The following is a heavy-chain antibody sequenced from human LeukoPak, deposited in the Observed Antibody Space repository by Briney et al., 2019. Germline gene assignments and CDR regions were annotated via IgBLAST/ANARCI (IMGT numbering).Heavy chain of an antibody. J-gene: IGHJ4*02. V-gene: IGHV3-9*01. CDR1: GFTFDDYA. CDR3: AKERGYSGYDSAFDY. D-gene: IGHD5-12*01. CDR2: ISWSSGSI. Sequence: GRSLRLSCAASGFTFDDYAMHWVRQAPGKGLEWVSGISWSSGSIGYADSVKGRFTISRDNAKNSLYLQMNSLRAEDTALYYCAKERGYSGYDSAFDYWGQGTLVTVSS.